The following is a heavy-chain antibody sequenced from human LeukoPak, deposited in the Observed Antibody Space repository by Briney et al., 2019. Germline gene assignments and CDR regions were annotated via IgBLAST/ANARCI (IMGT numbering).Heavy chain of an antibody. D-gene: IGHD5-24*01. CDR1: GYTFTSYY. V-gene: IGHV1-46*01. CDR2: INPSGGRT. CDR3: ARELGWLLRTPPILQEDY. J-gene: IGHJ4*02. Sequence: WASVTVSCKASGYTFTSYYMHWVRQAPGQGLEWMGIINPSGGRTSYAQKFQGRVTMTRDTSTSTVYMELSSLRSEDTAVYYCARELGWLLRTPPILQEDYWGQGTLVTVSS.